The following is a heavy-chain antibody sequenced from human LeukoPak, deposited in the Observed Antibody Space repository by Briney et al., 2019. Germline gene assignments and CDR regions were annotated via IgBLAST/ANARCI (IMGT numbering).Heavy chain of an antibody. CDR3: AREGLDY. Sequence: ASVKVSCKASGYTSTNYDINWVRQATGQGLEWMGYKNLNSGNSAFAQKFQGRVTITTDASITTAYMELSGLRSEDTALYYCAREGLDYWGQGTLVTVSS. CDR1: GYTSTNYD. CDR2: KNLNSGNS. V-gene: IGHV1-8*01. J-gene: IGHJ4*02.